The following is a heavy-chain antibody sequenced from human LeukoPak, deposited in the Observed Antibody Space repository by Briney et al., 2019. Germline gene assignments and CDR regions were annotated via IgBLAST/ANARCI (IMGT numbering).Heavy chain of an antibody. J-gene: IGHJ3*01. CDR2: ISSSSSYI. Sequence: PGGSLRLSCAASGFTFSSYSMNWVRQAPGKGLEWVSSISSSSSYIYYADSVRGRFTISGDNAKNSLYLQMNSLRAEDTAVYYCARVRSSYYYESSGYYHYDAFDVWGQGTMVTVSS. CDR1: GFTFSSYS. D-gene: IGHD3-22*01. V-gene: IGHV3-21*01. CDR3: ARVRSSYYYESSGYYHYDAFDV.